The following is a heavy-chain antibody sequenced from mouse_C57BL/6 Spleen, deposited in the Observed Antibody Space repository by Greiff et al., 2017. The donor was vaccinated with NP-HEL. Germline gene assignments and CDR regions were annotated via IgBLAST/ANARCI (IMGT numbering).Heavy chain of an antibody. J-gene: IGHJ4*01. V-gene: IGHV1-72*01. CDR1: GYTFTSYW. Sequence: QVQLKQPGAELVKPGASVKLSCKASGYTFTSYWMHWVKQRPGRGLEWIGRIDPNSGGTKYNEKFKSKATLTVDKPSSTAYMQLSSLTSEDSAVYYCATYYYGRLYYAMDYWGQGTSVTVSS. D-gene: IGHD1-1*01. CDR2: IDPNSGGT. CDR3: ATYYYGRLYYAMDY.